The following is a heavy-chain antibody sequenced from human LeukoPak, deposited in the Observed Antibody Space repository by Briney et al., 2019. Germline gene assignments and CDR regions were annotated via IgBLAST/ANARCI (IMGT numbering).Heavy chain of an antibody. J-gene: IGHJ4*02. D-gene: IGHD3-10*01. Sequence: SVKVSCKASGFTFTSSAMQWVRQARGQRLEWIGWIVVGSGNTNYAQKLQGRVTMTTDTSTSTAYMELRSLRSDDTAVYYCARDPYYYGSGSYHNYFDYWGQGTLVTVSS. CDR3: ARDPYYYGSGSYHNYFDY. CDR2: IVVGSGNT. V-gene: IGHV1-58*02. CDR1: GFTFTSSA.